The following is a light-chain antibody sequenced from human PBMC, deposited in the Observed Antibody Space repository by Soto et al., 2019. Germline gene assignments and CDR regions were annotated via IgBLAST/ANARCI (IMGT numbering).Light chain of an antibody. Sequence: EVVLTQSPATLSLSPGERATLSCRASQSVGTYLVWYQQRYGQPPSLLIYDASSRATDVPVRFSGSGSGTDFTLTISSLEPEDVAVYYCQQRNSWPLTFGQGTRLEIK. J-gene: IGKJ5*01. CDR1: QSVGTY. CDR3: QQRNSWPLT. CDR2: DAS. V-gene: IGKV3-11*01.